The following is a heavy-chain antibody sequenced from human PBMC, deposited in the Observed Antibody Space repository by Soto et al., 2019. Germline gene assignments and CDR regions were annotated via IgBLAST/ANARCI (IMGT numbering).Heavy chain of an antibody. CDR1: GGSISSGGYY. J-gene: IGHJ6*02. CDR2: IYYSGST. V-gene: IGHV4-31*03. Sequence: QVQLQESGPGLVKPSQTLSLTCTVSGGSISSGGYYWSWIRQHPGKGLEWIGYIYYSGSTYYNPSLKSRVTISVGTSKTQYSLKLSSVPAADTAVYYCASDRVSSDTAMSTRYYYGMDVWGQGTTVTVSS. CDR3: ASDRVSSDTAMSTRYYYGMDV. D-gene: IGHD5-18*01.